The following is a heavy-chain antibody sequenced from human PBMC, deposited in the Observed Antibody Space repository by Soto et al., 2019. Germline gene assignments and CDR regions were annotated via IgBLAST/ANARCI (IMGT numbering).Heavy chain of an antibody. CDR3: ATSLYCSSTSCYAPYYFDY. J-gene: IGHJ4*02. D-gene: IGHD2-2*01. V-gene: IGHV1-46*01. Sequence: GASVKVSCKASGYTFTSYYMHWVRQAPGQGLEWMGIINPSGGSTSYAQKFQGRVTMTRDTSTSTVYMELSSLRSEDTAVYYCATSLYCSSTSCYAPYYFDYWGQGTLVTVSS. CDR1: GYTFTSYY. CDR2: INPSGGST.